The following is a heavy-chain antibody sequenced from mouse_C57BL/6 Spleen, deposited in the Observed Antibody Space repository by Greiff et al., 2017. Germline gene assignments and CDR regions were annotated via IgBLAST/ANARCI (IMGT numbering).Heavy chain of an antibody. CDR2: IYPGDGDT. Sequence: LVESGPELVKPGASVKISCKASGYAFSSSWMNWVKQRPGKGLEWIGRIYPGDGDTNYNGKFKGKATLTADKSSSTAYMQLSSLTSEDSAVYFCARSDYGSSSWFAYWGQGTLVTVSA. J-gene: IGHJ3*01. CDR3: ARSDYGSSSWFAY. D-gene: IGHD1-1*01. CDR1: GYAFSSSW. V-gene: IGHV1-82*01.